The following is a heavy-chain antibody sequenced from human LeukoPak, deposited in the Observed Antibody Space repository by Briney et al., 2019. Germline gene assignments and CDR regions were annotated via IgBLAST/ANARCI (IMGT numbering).Heavy chain of an antibody. D-gene: IGHD3-9*01. CDR3: ASPGSSYDVLTGPGYFDY. CDR1: GYSFTGYY. V-gene: IGHV1-2*02. J-gene: IGHJ4*02. CDR2: INPNTGGT. Sequence: ASVKVSCKASGYSFTGYYMHWVRRAPGQGLEWMGWINPNTGGTNYAQKFQGRVTMTRDTSISTAYMELSWLRSDDTAVYYCASPGSSYDVLTGPGYFDYWGQGTLVTVSS.